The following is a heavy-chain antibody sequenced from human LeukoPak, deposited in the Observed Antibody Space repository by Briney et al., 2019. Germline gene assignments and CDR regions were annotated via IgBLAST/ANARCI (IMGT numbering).Heavy chain of an antibody. CDR1: GGSFSGYY. CDR2: INHSGST. V-gene: IGHV4-34*01. Sequence: SETLSLTCAVYGGSFSGYYWSWIRQPPGKGLEWIGEINHSGSTNYNPSLKSRVTISVDTSKNQFSLKLSSVTAADTAVYYCAREWSGSSGWCSVVDYYYYYGMDVWGQGTTVTVSS. J-gene: IGHJ6*02. D-gene: IGHD6-19*01. CDR3: AREWSGSSGWCSVVDYYYYYGMDV.